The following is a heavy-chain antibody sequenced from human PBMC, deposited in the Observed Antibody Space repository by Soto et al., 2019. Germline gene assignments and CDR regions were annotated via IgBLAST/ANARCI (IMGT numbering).Heavy chain of an antibody. CDR3: ARDRWGGTHHGFDY. CDR2: IYYSGST. V-gene: IGHV4-31*03. Sequence: QVQLQESGPGLVKPSQTLSLACTVSGGSISSGGYYWSWIRQHPGKGLEWIGYIYYSGSTYYNPSLKSRVTISVDTSKNQFSLKLSSVTAADTAVYYCARDRWGGTHHGFDYWGQGTLVTVSS. D-gene: IGHD3-16*01. J-gene: IGHJ4*02. CDR1: GGSISSGGYY.